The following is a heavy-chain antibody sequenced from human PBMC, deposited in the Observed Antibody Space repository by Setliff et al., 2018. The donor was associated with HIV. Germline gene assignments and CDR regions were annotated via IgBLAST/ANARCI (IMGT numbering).Heavy chain of an antibody. CDR1: GDPITNDDYY. CDR2: IHYNGRT. D-gene: IGHD2-2*02. CDR3: ARYTSKVDWFDP. V-gene: IGHV4-39*01. J-gene: IGHJ5*02. Sequence: SETLSLTCTVSGDPITNDDYYWGWIRQPPGKGLEWIAIIHYNGRTYYDPSLKSRVTIFVDTSKTQFYLKLRSVTASDTAAYYCARYTSKVDWFDPWGQGTLVTVSS.